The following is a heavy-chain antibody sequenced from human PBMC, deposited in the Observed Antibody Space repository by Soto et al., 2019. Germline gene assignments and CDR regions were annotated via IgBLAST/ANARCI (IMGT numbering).Heavy chain of an antibody. Sequence: EVQLVESGGGLVQPGRSLRLSCAASGFTFDDYAMHWVRQVPGKGLEWLSGISWNSGSIGYADSMKGRFTISRDNAKNSLYLQMNSLRAEDTALYYCAKDSSGWAAEGYFQYWGQGTLVTVSS. CDR3: AKDSSGWAAEGYFQY. J-gene: IGHJ1*01. CDR2: ISWNSGSI. D-gene: IGHD6-19*01. V-gene: IGHV3-9*01. CDR1: GFTFDDYA.